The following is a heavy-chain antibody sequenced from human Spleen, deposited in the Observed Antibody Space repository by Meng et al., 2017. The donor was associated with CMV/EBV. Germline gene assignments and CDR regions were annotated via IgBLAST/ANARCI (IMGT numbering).Heavy chain of an antibody. J-gene: IGHJ4*02. CDR3: ARVNGQWLADY. D-gene: IGHD6-19*01. CDR2: IYYSGST. Sequence: SETLSLTCAVYGGSFSGYYWSRIRQPPGKGLEWIGYIYYSGSTNYNPSLKSRVTISVDTSKNQFSLKLSSVTAADTAVYYCARVNGQWLADYWGQGTLVTVSS. CDR1: GGSFSGYY. V-gene: IGHV4-59*01.